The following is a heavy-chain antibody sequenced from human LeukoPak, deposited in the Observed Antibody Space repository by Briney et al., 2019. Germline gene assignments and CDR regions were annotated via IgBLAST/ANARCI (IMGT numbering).Heavy chain of an antibody. CDR1: GFSLSTSGVG. CDR3: AHFFRGRIYWYFDL. CDR2: IYWDDDK. J-gene: IGHJ2*01. D-gene: IGHD3-10*01. Sequence: ESGPTLVKPTQTLTLTCTFSGFSLSTSGVGVGWIRQPPGKALEGLALIYWDDDKRYSPSLEGRLTITKDTPKNQVVLTMTNMDSVDTATYYCAHFFRGRIYWYFDLWGRGTLVTVSS. V-gene: IGHV2-5*02.